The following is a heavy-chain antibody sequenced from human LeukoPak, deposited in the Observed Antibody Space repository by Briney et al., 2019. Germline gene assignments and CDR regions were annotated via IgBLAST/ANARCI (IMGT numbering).Heavy chain of an antibody. V-gene: IGHV1-2*02. J-gene: IGHJ6*03. CDR1: GYTFTGYY. CDR3: ARVSRYSVPLGYIDV. Sequence: ASVKVSCKASGYTFTGYYMHWVRQAPGQGLEWMGWINPNSGGTNYAQKFQGRVTMTRDTSISTAYMELSRLRSDDTAVYYCARVSRYSVPLGYIDVWGKGTTVTVSS. D-gene: IGHD3-9*01. CDR2: INPNSGGT.